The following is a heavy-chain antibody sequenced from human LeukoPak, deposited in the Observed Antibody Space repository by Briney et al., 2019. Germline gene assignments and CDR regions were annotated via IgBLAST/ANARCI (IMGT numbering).Heavy chain of an antibody. Sequence: SETLSLTCSVSGGSISSRNSYWGWIRQPPGKGLEWIGSIYYSGSTNYNYSGSTNYNPSLKSRVTISVDTSKNQFSLKLSSVTAADTAVYYCARRGTMVRGVISWFDPWGQGTLVTVSS. V-gene: IGHV4-39*01. CDR2: IYYSGSTNYNYSGST. J-gene: IGHJ5*02. CDR1: GGSISSRNSY. CDR3: ARRGTMVRGVISWFDP. D-gene: IGHD3-10*01.